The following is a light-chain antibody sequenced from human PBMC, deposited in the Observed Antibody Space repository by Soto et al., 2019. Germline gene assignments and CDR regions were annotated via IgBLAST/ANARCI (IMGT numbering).Light chain of an antibody. J-gene: IGKJ2*01. V-gene: IGKV3-20*01. Sequence: EIVLTQSPGTLSLSPGERATLSCRASQSVSSSYLAWYQHKPGQAPRLLIYGASSRATGIPDRFSGSGSGTDFTLTTSTLKPEEFAVYYCQHYGSSPHAFGQGTQLEIK. CDR3: QHYGSSPHA. CDR1: QSVSSSY. CDR2: GAS.